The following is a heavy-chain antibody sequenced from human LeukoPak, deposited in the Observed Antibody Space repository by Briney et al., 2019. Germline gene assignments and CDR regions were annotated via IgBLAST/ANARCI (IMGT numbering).Heavy chain of an antibody. J-gene: IGHJ4*02. Sequence: SETLSLTCTVSGGSISSYYWSWIRQPPGKALEWIGYIYYSGSTNYNPSLKSRVTISVDTSKNQFSLKLSSVTAADTAVYYCARYGYDSSGYYYQGHFDYWGQGTLVTVSS. CDR3: ARYGYDSSGYYYQGHFDY. CDR1: GGSISSYY. CDR2: IYYSGST. D-gene: IGHD3-22*01. V-gene: IGHV4-59*01.